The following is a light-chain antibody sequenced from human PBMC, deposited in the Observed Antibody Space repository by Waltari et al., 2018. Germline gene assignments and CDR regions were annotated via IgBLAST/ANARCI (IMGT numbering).Light chain of an antibody. CDR3: CSYAGRYTWV. V-gene: IGLV2-11*01. J-gene: IGLJ3*02. Sequence: QSALTQPRSVSGSPGQSVTISCTGTSSDVGGYNYVTWYQQHPGKDPKFMIYDVSQRPSGVPDRVSGSKSANTASLTISGLQAEDEADYYCCSYAGRYTWVFGGGTKLTVL. CDR1: SSDVGGYNY. CDR2: DVS.